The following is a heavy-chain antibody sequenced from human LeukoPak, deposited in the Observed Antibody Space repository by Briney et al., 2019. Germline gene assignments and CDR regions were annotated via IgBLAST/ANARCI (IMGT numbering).Heavy chain of an antibody. D-gene: IGHD4-17*01. CDR3: ARRRRYGDDISVDY. CDR1: GYGFTSYW. CDR2: IYPVGSDT. Sequence: GESLKISCKGFGYGFTSYWVAWAGQMPGKGLEWMGIIYPVGSDTKYSPSFRGQVTISADKSISTAYMQWRSLKASDTAMYYCARRRRYGDDISVDYWGQGTLVTVSS. V-gene: IGHV5-51*01. J-gene: IGHJ4*02.